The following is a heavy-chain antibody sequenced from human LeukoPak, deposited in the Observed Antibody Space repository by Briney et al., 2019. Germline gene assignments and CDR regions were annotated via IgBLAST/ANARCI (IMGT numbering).Heavy chain of an antibody. D-gene: IGHD3-22*01. CDR1: GGSISSGGYY. CDR3: ARGRSVVITTSRYFDL. CDR2: IYYSGST. Sequence: SQTLSLTCTVSGGSISSGGYYWSWIRQHPGKGLEWIGYIYYSGSTYYNPSLKSRVTISVDTSKNQFSLKLSSVTAADTAVYYCARGRSVVITTSRYFDLWGRGTLVTVSS. J-gene: IGHJ2*01. V-gene: IGHV4-31*03.